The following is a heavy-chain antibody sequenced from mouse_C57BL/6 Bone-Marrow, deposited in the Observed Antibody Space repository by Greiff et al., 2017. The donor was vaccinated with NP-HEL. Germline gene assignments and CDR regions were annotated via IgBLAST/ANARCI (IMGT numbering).Heavy chain of an antibody. CDR1: GFSLSTFGMG. CDR2: IWWDDAK. Sequence: QVTLKVSGPGILQPSQTLSLTCSSSGFSLSTFGMGVGWIRPPSGQGLDWLAHIWWDDAKYYNTAMRSRPTISNDTSKNQVILKNANVDTADTATYYCARIYYGYDGVYAMDYGGQGTSVTVSS. V-gene: IGHV8-8*01. CDR3: ARIYYGYDGVYAMDY. D-gene: IGHD2-2*01. J-gene: IGHJ4*01.